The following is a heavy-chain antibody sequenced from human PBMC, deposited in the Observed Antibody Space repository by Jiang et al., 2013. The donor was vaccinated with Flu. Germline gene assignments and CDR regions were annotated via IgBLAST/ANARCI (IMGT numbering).Heavy chain of an antibody. CDR3: AREWSYDLNYYYGMDV. J-gene: IGHJ6*02. V-gene: IGHV1-46*01. D-gene: IGHD1-26*01. Sequence: LEWMGIINPSGGSTSYAQKFQGRVTMTRDTSTSTVYMELSSLRSEDTAVYYCAREWSYDLNYYYGMDVWGQGTTVTVSS. CDR2: INPSGGST.